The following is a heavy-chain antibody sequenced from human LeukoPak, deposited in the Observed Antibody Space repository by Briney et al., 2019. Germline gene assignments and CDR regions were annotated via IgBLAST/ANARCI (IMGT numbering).Heavy chain of an antibody. J-gene: IGHJ4*02. D-gene: IGHD6-13*01. CDR2: IYPGDSDT. CDR3: ARHKGRIAAAGLQIPLDY. Sequence: GESLKISCKGSGYSFTSYWISWVRQMPGKGLEWMGIIYPGDSDTRYSPSFQGQVTISADKSISTAYLQWSSLKASDTAMYYCARHKGRIAAAGLQIPLDYWGQGTLVTVSS. V-gene: IGHV5-51*01. CDR1: GYSFTSYW.